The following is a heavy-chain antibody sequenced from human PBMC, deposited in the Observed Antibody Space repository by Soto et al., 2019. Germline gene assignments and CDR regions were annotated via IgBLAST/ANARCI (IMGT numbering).Heavy chain of an antibody. V-gene: IGHV1-2*02. J-gene: IGHJ6*02. Sequence: ASVKVSCKXSGYTFTGYYMHWVRQAPGQGLEWMGWINPNSGGTNYAQKFQGRVTMTRDTSISTAYMELSRLRSDDTAVYYCARSSGITDSSDVWGQGTTVTVSS. CDR2: INPNSGGT. CDR1: GYTFTGYY. D-gene: IGHD3-3*01. CDR3: ARSSGITDSSDV.